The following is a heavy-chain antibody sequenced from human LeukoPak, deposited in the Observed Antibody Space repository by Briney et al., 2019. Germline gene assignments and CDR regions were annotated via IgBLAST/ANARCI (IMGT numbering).Heavy chain of an antibody. CDR2: IYHSGTT. D-gene: IGHD3-3*01. J-gene: IGHJ4*02. Sequence: PSETLSLTCAVSGYSISSGYYWGWIRQPPGQGLEWIGTIYHSGTTYYNPSLKSRVTISVDTSKNQFSLKLSSVTAADTAVYYCAREQIFGVVIYFDYWGQGTLVTVSS. CDR3: AREQIFGVVIYFDY. CDR1: GYSISSGYY. V-gene: IGHV4-38-2*02.